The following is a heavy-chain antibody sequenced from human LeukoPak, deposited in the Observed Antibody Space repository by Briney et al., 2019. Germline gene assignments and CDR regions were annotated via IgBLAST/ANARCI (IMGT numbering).Heavy chain of an antibody. Sequence: SVKVSCKASGGTFSSYAIGWVRQAPGQGLEWMGGIIPIFGTANYAQKFQGRVTITADESTSTAYMELSSLRSEDTAVYYCAREDYDSSGYYALGYWGQGTLVTVSS. CDR3: AREDYDSSGYYALGY. CDR2: IIPIFGTA. D-gene: IGHD3-22*01. V-gene: IGHV1-69*13. CDR1: GGTFSSYA. J-gene: IGHJ4*02.